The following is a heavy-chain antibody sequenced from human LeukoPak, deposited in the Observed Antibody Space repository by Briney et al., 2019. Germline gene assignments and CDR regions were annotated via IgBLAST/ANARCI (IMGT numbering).Heavy chain of an antibody. Sequence: PGGSLRLSCAASGFTFSSYWMSWVRHAPGKGLEWVANMKQDGSEKYYVDSVKGRFTISRDNAKNSLYLQMNSLRAEDTAVYCCARTNDFWSGYYQYYFDYWGQGTLVTVSS. D-gene: IGHD3-3*01. CDR1: GFTFSSYW. V-gene: IGHV3-7*01. CDR2: MKQDGSEK. J-gene: IGHJ4*02. CDR3: ARTNDFWSGYYQYYFDY.